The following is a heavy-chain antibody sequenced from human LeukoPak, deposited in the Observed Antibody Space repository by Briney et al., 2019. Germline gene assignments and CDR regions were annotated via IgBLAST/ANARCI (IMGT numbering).Heavy chain of an antibody. D-gene: IGHD4-17*01. J-gene: IGHJ3*02. Sequence: SVKVSCKVSGGTFSILAISWVRQAPGQGLEWMGGIIPIVGTAHYASKFQDRVTIAADESASTVSMGLSSLRSEDTAVYYCTRDVTVTTNAFDIWGQGTMATVSS. CDR3: TRDVTVTTNAFDI. CDR2: IIPIVGTA. CDR1: GGTFSILA. V-gene: IGHV1-69*13.